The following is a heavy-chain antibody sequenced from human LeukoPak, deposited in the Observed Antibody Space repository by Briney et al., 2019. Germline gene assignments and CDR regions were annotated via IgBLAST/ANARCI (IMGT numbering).Heavy chain of an antibody. CDR1: GFTFSSYW. D-gene: IGHD3/OR15-3a*01. Sequence: GGSLRLSCAASGFTFSSYWMHWVRQDPGKGLVWVSRINSDGSITTYADSVKGRFTISRDNAKNTLYLQMNSLRTEDTAVYYCARDCRTGAPCADYWGQGTLVTVSS. V-gene: IGHV3-74*01. CDR3: ARDCRTGAPCADY. J-gene: IGHJ4*02. CDR2: INSDGSIT.